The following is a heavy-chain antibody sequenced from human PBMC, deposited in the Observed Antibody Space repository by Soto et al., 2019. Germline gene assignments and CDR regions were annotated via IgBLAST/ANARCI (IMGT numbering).Heavy chain of an antibody. CDR1: GFTFSSYG. V-gene: IGHV3-30*18. D-gene: IGHD5-18*01. CDR2: ISYDGSNK. Sequence: QVQLVESGGGVVQPGRSLRLSCEASGFTFSSYGMHWVRQAPGKGLEWVAVISYDGSNKYYADSVKGRFTISRDNSKNTLYLQMNSLRAEDTAVYYCAKEPGRSGYSYGDYWGQGTLVTVSS. J-gene: IGHJ4*02. CDR3: AKEPGRSGYSYGDY.